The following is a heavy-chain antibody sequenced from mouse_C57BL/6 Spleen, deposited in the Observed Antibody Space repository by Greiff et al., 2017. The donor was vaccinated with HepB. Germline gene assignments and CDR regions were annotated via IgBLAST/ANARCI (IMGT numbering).Heavy chain of an antibody. D-gene: IGHD2-5*01. CDR1: GFTFSSYG. Sequence: DVMLVESGGDLVKPGGSLKLSCAASGFTFSSYGMSWVRQTPDKRLEWVATISSGGSYTYYPDSVKGRFTISRDNAKNTLYLQMSSLKSEDTAMYYCARRGSNYFWYFDVWGTGTTVTVSS. CDR3: ARRGSNYFWYFDV. J-gene: IGHJ1*03. CDR2: ISSGGSYT. V-gene: IGHV5-6*02.